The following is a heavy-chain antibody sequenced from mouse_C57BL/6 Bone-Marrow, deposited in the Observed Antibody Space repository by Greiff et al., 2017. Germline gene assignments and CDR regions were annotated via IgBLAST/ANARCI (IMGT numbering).Heavy chain of an antibody. J-gene: IGHJ2*01. CDR2: INPSSGYT. D-gene: IGHD1-1*01. Sequence: VQLQESGAELARPGASVKMSCKASGYTFTSYTMHWVKQRPGQGLEWIGYINPSSGYTKYNQKFKDKATLTADKSSSTAYMQLSSLTSEDSAVYYCARYGRPSFDYWGQGTTVTVSS. CDR1: GYTFTSYT. CDR3: ARYGRPSFDY. V-gene: IGHV1-4*01.